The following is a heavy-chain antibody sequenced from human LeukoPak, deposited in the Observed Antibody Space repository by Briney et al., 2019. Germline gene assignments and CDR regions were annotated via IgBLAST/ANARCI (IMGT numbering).Heavy chain of an antibody. CDR1: GFTFSSYA. D-gene: IGHD3-3*01. J-gene: IGHJ6*03. Sequence: GGSLRLSCAASGFTFSSYAMSWVRQAPGKGLEWVSAISVSGGSTYYADSVKGRFTISRDNSKNTLYLQMNSLRAEDTAVYYCAKVGSNYDFWSGYFNDYYYYYMDVWGKGTTVTVSS. CDR2: ISVSGGST. V-gene: IGHV3-23*01. CDR3: AKVGSNYDFWSGYFNDYYYYYMDV.